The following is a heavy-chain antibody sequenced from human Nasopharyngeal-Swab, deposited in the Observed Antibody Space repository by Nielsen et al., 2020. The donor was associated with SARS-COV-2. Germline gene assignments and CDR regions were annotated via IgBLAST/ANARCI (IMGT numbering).Heavy chain of an antibody. CDR1: GGSFSGYY. J-gene: IGHJ6*02. Sequence: SETLSLTCAVYGGSFSGYYWSWIRQPPGKGLEWLGEINHSGSTNYNPSLKSRVTISVDTSKNQFSLKLSSVTAADTVVYYCARGPVDVLLWFGELFHSHGMDVWGQGTTVTVSS. CDR3: ARGPVDVLLWFGELFHSHGMDV. D-gene: IGHD3-10*01. V-gene: IGHV4-34*01. CDR2: INHSGST.